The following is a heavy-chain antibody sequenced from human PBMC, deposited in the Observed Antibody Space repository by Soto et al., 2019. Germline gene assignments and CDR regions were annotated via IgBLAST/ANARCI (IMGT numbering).Heavy chain of an antibody. V-gene: IGHV3-48*01. J-gene: IGHJ3*02. Sequence: GGSLRLSCAASGFTFSSYSMNWVRQAPGKGLEWVSYISSSSSTIYYADSVKGRFTISRDNAKNSLYLQMNSLRAEDTAVYYCARPYSSGWSVGDAFDIWGQGTMVTVSS. CDR3: ARPYSSGWSVGDAFDI. CDR2: ISSSSSTI. CDR1: GFTFSSYS. D-gene: IGHD6-19*01.